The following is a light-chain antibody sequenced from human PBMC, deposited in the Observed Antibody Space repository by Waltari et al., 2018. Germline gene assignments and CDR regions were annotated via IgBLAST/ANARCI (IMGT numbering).Light chain of an antibody. CDR3: CSYAGSSTWV. Sequence: QSALTQPASVSGSPGQSITISCTGTSRDVGSYNLVSWYQQYPGKAPKLMISEVSKRPSGVSYRFSGSKSGNTASLTISGLQAEDEADYYCCSYAGSSTWVFGGGTKLTVL. V-gene: IGLV2-23*02. CDR2: EVS. CDR1: SRDVGSYNL. J-gene: IGLJ3*02.